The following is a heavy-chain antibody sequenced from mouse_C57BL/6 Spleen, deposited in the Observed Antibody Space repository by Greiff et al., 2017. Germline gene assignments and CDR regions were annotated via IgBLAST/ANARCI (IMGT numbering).Heavy chain of an antibody. CDR2: MWWDDDK. Sequence: QVTLKASGPGILQPSQTLSLTCPFSGFSLSTFGMGVGWIRQPSGKGLEWLADMWWDDDKYNNAALKRRLTISKDTSKNKVFLKTANVDIADTATYYCARIVYDGKGDWYFDVWGTGTTVTVSS. CDR3: ARIVYDGKGDWYFDV. J-gene: IGHJ1*03. CDR1: GFSLSTFGMG. D-gene: IGHD2-1*01. V-gene: IGHV8-8*01.